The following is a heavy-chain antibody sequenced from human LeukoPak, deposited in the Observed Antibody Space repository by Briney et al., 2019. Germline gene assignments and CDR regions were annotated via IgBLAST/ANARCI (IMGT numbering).Heavy chain of an antibody. CDR2: IYYSGNT. J-gene: IGHJ3*02. CDR3: ARVVRSGRTI. CDR1: GVSISSSNSY. V-gene: IGHV4-39*01. D-gene: IGHD1-26*01. Sequence: PSETLSLTCTVSGVSISSSNSYWGWIRQPPGKGLEWIGSIYYSGNTYYNASLKSQVSISIDTSKNQFSLRLTSVTAADTAVYYCARVVRSGRTIWGQGTMVTVSS.